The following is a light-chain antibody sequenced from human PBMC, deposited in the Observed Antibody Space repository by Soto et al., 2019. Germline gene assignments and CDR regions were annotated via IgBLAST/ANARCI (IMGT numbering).Light chain of an antibody. Sequence: EIVLTQSPGTLSLSPGERATLSCRASQSVSSSYLAWYQQKPGQAPRLLIYGASSRATGIPDRFSGIGSGTDFTLTIGRLEPEDFAVYYCQQYDSSPVTFGQGTKVEIK. CDR3: QQYDSSPVT. V-gene: IGKV3-20*01. J-gene: IGKJ1*01. CDR2: GAS. CDR1: QSVSSSY.